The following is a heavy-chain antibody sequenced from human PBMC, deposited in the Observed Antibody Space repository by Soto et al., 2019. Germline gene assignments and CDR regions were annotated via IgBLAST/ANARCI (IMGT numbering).Heavy chain of an antibody. CDR3: ARAYYDFWSGYDY. CDR1: VYTFTSYA. CDR2: INAGNGNT. Sequence: SVKVSCKASVYTFTSYAMHWVRQAPGQRLEWMGWINAGNGNTKYSQKFQGRVTITRDTSASTAYMELSSLRYEDTAVYYCARAYYDFWSGYDYWGQGTLVTVPQ. J-gene: IGHJ4*02. D-gene: IGHD3-3*01. V-gene: IGHV1-3*01.